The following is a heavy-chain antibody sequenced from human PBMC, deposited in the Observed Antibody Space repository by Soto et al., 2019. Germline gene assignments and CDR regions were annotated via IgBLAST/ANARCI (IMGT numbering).Heavy chain of an antibody. Sequence: SETLSLTCSVSGDSLNRGGNYWSWVRQHPGKGLEWIGYIYYNGNSYYNPSLKSRASISSDTSKNQFSLSLTSVTAADTAVYYCARVASGYVDYWGQGTLVTVSS. V-gene: IGHV4-31*03. D-gene: IGHD6-19*01. CDR3: ARVASGYVDY. CDR2: IYYNGNS. J-gene: IGHJ4*02. CDR1: GDSLNRGGNY.